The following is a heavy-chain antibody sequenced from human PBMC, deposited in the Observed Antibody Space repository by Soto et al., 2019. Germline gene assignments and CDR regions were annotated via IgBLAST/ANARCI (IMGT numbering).Heavy chain of an antibody. D-gene: IGHD3-3*02. CDR1: EVAFSRHA. V-gene: IGHV1-69*01. CDR3: AREGEEMATFLGGIDV. J-gene: IGHJ6*02. Sequence: QVQLVQSGAEVKEPGSSVKVSCKSSEVAFSRHAITWVRQAPGQGLEWVGGIIPIFGTTNYTQTFQGRVTMTADESTRTAYMELISLRSEDTAVYYCAREGEEMATFLGGIDVWGQGTTVTVSS. CDR2: IIPIFGTT.